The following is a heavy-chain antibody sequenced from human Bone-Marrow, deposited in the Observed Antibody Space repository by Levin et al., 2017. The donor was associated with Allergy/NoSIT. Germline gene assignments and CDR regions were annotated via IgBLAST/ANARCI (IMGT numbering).Heavy chain of an antibody. Sequence: GESLKISCAASGFTFSDHGIHWVRQAPGKGLEWVAIIWYDGSVQYYTDSVKGRFAISRDNSKNMVYLQMNSLRVGDTAIYYCARDHGYFGWFFDYWGQGTLVTVSS. J-gene: IGHJ4*02. CDR1: GFTFSDHG. V-gene: IGHV3-33*01. D-gene: IGHD3-9*01. CDR2: IWYDGSVQ. CDR3: ARDHGYFGWFFDY.